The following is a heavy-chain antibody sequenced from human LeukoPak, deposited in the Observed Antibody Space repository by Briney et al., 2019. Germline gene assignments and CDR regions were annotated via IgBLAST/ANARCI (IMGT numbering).Heavy chain of an antibody. J-gene: IGHJ4*02. CDR2: INSDWIST. CDR1: GFTFSGYW. V-gene: IGHV3-74*01. CDR3: ARGNGYGVCDY. D-gene: IGHD2-8*01. Sequence: GGSLRLSCAASGFTFSGYWMHWVRQVPGKGLLWVSRINSDWISTNYADFVKGRFTVSRDNAKNTLYVEMKSLRAEDTAVYHCARGNGYGVCDYWGQGTLVTVSS.